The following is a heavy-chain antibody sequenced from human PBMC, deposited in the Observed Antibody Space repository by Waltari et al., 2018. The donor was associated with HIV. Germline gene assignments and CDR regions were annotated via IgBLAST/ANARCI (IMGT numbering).Heavy chain of an antibody. CDR3: VRDYKWAFDY. Sequence: EVKLVESGGGLIQPGGSLRLSVATSGFRCRSYSMNWVRQAPGEGLEWLAYMCDDTRYPYYADSVKGRFTISRDNAEDSVYLQMTNLRVEDTAVYYCVRDYKWAFDYWGQGTRVTVSS. V-gene: IGHV3-48*01. J-gene: IGHJ4*02. CDR1: GFRCRSYS. D-gene: IGHD1-20*01. CDR2: MCDDTRYP.